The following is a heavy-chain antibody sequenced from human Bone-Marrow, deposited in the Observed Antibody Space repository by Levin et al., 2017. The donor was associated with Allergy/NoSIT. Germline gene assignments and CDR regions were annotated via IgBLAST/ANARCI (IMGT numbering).Heavy chain of an antibody. J-gene: IGHJ4*02. CDR1: GFTFSSYA. V-gene: IGHV3-30*04. CDR3: ARDSIFGVADY. CDR2: ISYDGNK. Sequence: PGGSLRLSCAASGFTFSSYAMHWVRQAPGKGLEWVAVISYDGNKYYADSVKGRFTISRDNSKNTLYLQMNSLRADDTAVYYCARDSIFGVADYWGQGTLVTVSS. D-gene: IGHD3-3*01.